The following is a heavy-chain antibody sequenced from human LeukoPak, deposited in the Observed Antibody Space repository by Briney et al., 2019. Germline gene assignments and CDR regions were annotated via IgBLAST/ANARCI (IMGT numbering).Heavy chain of an antibody. V-gene: IGHV4-31*03. J-gene: IGHJ2*01. CDR2: IYYSGST. D-gene: IGHD2-2*01. Sequence: PSETLSLTCTVSGGSISSGGYYWSWIRQHPGKGLEWIGYIYYSGSTYYNPSLKSRVTISVDTSKSQFSLKLRSVTAADTAVYYCARGRGVVVPAATYWYFHLWGRGTLVTVSS. CDR1: GGSISSGGYY. CDR3: ARGRGVVVPAATYWYFHL.